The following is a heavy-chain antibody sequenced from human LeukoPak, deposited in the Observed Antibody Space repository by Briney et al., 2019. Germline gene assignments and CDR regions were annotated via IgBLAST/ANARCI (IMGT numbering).Heavy chain of an antibody. V-gene: IGHV3-21*01. D-gene: IGHD3-10*01. CDR2: ISSSSSYI. Sequence: GGSLRLSCAASGFTFSSYSMNWVRQAPGKGLEWVSSISSSSSYIYYADSVMGRFTISRDNAKNSLYLQMNSLRAEDTAVYYCAREGVWFGELLGFDYWGQGTLVTVSS. CDR1: GFTFSSYS. J-gene: IGHJ4*02. CDR3: AREGVWFGELLGFDY.